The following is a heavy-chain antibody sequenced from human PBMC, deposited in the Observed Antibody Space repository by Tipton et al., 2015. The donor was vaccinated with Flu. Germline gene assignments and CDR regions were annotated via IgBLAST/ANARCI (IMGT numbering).Heavy chain of an antibody. V-gene: IGHV1-2*06. Sequence: QVQLVQSGAEMKKPGASVKVSCQASGYTFTAYYMHWVRQVAGQGLQWMGRISPTGDTKYAQKFQGRVTMTRDTSISTAYMELSSLTFDDTAIDYCVRDIFSLEDYWGQGTLVTVSS. CDR1: GYTFTAYY. CDR3: VRDIFSLEDY. D-gene: IGHD3/OR15-3a*01. J-gene: IGHJ4*02. CDR2: ISPTGDT.